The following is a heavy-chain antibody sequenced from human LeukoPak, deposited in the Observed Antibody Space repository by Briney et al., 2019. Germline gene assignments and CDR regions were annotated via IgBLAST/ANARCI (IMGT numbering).Heavy chain of an antibody. V-gene: IGHV4-59*01. D-gene: IGHD5-18*01. CDR1: GGSISSYY. CDR2: IDYSGST. J-gene: IGHJ4*02. CDR3: ASGIQLWAPFDY. Sequence: SETLSLTCTVSGGSISSYYWSWIRQPPGKGLEWIGYIDYSGSTNYNPSLKSRVTISVDTSKSQFSLKLNSVTAADTAVYYCASGIQLWAPFDYWGQGTLVTVSS.